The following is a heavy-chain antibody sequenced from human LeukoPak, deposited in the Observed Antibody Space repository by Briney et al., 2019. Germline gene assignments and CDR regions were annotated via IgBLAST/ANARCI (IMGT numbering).Heavy chain of an antibody. CDR2: IYGGGNI. D-gene: IGHD5-24*01. Sequence: GGSLRLSCAASGFTVSSNYMNWVRQAPGKGLEWVSVIYGGGNIYYADSVKGRFAISRDNSKNTLYLQMNSLRAEDTAVYYCARGAGYNYPYYFDYWGQGSLVTVSS. CDR3: ARGAGYNYPYYFDY. CDR1: GFTVSSNY. V-gene: IGHV3-53*01. J-gene: IGHJ4*02.